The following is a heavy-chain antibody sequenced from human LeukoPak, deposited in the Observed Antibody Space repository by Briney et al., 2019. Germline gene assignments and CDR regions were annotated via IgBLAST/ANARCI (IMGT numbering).Heavy chain of an antibody. Sequence: GESLKSSCKASGHTFTSYWIGWVRQMPGKGLDWMGIIYPGDSDTKYSPSFQGQVTISADKSITTAYLQWSSLKASDTAMYYCARVPFGDYAPDYWGQGTLVTVSS. CDR2: IYPGDSDT. D-gene: IGHD4-17*01. V-gene: IGHV5-51*01. CDR1: GHTFTSYW. J-gene: IGHJ4*02. CDR3: ARVPFGDYAPDY.